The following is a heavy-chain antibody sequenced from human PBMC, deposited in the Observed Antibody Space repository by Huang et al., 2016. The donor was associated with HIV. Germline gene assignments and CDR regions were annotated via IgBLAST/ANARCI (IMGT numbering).Heavy chain of an antibody. CDR3: ARHREGPVAYYSGWGSHLNYMDV. V-gene: IGHV4-39*01. J-gene: IGHJ6*03. Sequence: QLLLQESGPGLVKPSEALALTCAVSGGSIRSSDYHWGWIRQPPGQGLEGIGSIYYKGSTHYSPSLKGQGTIAVDTSKNLVFLNRTSMTAADTAVYYCARHREGPVAYYSGWGSHLNYMDVWGRGRTVVVSS. CDR1: GGSIRSSDYH. D-gene: IGHD3-10*01. CDR2: IYYKGST.